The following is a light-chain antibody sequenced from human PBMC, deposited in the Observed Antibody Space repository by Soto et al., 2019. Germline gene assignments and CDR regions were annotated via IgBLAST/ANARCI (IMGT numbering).Light chain of an antibody. J-gene: IGKJ5*01. V-gene: IGKV3-11*01. Sequence: EIVMTQYPATLSVAPGESATLSCMASQSVRNNLAWYQQKPGQAPRLLIYDASNRATGIPARFSGSGSGTDFTLTISSLEPEDFAVYYCQQRSNWSITFGQGTRLEIK. CDR3: QQRSNWSIT. CDR2: DAS. CDR1: QSVRNN.